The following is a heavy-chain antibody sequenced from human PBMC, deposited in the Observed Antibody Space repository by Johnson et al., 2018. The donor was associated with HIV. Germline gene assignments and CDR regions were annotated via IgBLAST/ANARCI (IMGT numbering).Heavy chain of an antibody. CDR1: GFTFDDYG. Sequence: VQLVESGGGVVRPGGSLRLSCTASGFTFDDYGMSWVRQAPGKGLEWVSGINWHGGSTGYADSVKGRFTISRYNTKNSLYLQMNSLRAEDTAVYYCARSYSSSSHDAFDIWGQGTMVTVSS. CDR3: ARSYSSSSHDAFDI. CDR2: INWHGGST. J-gene: IGHJ3*02. D-gene: IGHD6-6*01. V-gene: IGHV3-20*04.